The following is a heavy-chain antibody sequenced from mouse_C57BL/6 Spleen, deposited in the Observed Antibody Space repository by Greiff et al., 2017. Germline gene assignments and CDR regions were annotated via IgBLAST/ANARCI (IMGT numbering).Heavy chain of an antibody. D-gene: IGHD2-1*01. CDR2: IDPSDSYT. CDR1: GYTFTSYW. V-gene: IGHV1-69*01. J-gene: IGHJ3*01. CDR3: ARGDYGNFFAY. Sequence: QVQLKQPGAELVMPGASVKLSCKASGYTFTSYWMHWVKQRPGQGLEWIGEIDPSDSYTNYNQKFKGKSTLTVDKSSSTAYMQLSSLTSEDSAVYYCARGDYGNFFAYWGQGTLVTVSA.